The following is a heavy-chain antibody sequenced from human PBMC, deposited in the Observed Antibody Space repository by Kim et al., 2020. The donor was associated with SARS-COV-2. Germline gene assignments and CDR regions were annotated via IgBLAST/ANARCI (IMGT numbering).Heavy chain of an antibody. CDR2: K. CDR3: ARDGRAGYLDS. Sequence: KHYVDPVKGRFTISRDTAKTSLYLQMNSLRVDDTAVYYCARDGRAGYLDSWGQGTLVTVSS. J-gene: IGHJ4*02. D-gene: IGHD1-26*01. V-gene: IGHV3-7*03.